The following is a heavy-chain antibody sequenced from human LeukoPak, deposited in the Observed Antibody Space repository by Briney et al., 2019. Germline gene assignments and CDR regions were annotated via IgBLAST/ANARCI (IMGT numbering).Heavy chain of an antibody. CDR3: ARAGGAAPGTADY. V-gene: IGHV1-46*01. J-gene: IGHJ4*02. CDR2: INPSGGST. CDR1: GYTFTSYY. D-gene: IGHD6-13*01. Sequence: ASVKVSCKASGYTFTSYYMHWVRQAPGQGLEWMGIINPSGGSTSYAQKLQGRVTMTTDTSTSTAYMELRSLRSDDTAVYYCARAGGAAPGTADYWGQGTLVTVSS.